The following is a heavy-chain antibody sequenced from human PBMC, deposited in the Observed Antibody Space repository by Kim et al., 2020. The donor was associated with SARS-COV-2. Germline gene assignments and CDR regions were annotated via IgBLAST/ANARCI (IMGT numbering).Heavy chain of an antibody. CDR3: ARRDYYDRNGDFDP. V-gene: IGHV6-1*01. D-gene: IGHD3-22*01. J-gene: IGHJ5*02. Sequence: SQTLSLTCAISGDSVSSNSAAWNWIRQSPSRGLEWLGRTYYRSKWYFDYAVSVKSRITINPDTSKNQFSLQLNSVTPEDTAVYYCARRDYYDRNGDFDPWGQGTLVTVSS. CDR1: GDSVSSNSAA. CDR2: TYYRSKWYF.